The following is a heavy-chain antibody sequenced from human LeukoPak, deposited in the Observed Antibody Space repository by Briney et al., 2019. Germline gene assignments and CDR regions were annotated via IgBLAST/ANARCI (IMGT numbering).Heavy chain of an antibody. D-gene: IGHD3-3*01. CDR1: GASITSYY. Sequence: SETLSLTCTVSGASITSYYWIWIRQPPGKGLEWIGYIYNTGSTSYNPSLKSRVTISEDTSKNQFSLKLSSVTAADTAVYYCARGGDYDFWSVYSNYYYMHVWDKGTTVTVSS. CDR3: ARGGDYDFWSVYSNYYYMHV. J-gene: IGHJ6*03. V-gene: IGHV4-59*01. CDR2: IYNTGST.